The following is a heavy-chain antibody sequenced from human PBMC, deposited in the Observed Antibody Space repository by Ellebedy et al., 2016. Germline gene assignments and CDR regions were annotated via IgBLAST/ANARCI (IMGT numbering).Heavy chain of an antibody. V-gene: IGHV3-30*18. Sequence: GESLKISXTASGFTFRNYGMHWVRQAPGKGLEWVAFISYVGSNEYSTDSVKGRFTISRDNSKNTLFLQMNSLRVEDTAVYYCAKETLGYSGIFDYWGQGTLVITVSS. CDR1: GFTFRNYG. CDR3: AKETLGYSGIFDY. D-gene: IGHD5-12*01. J-gene: IGHJ4*02. CDR2: ISYVGSNE.